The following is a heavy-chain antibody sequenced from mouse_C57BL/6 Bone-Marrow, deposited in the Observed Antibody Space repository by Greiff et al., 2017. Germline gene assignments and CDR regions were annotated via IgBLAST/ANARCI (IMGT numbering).Heavy chain of an antibody. CDR3: SGEYYSGSSYAMDY. V-gene: IGHV1-12*01. CDR2: IYPGNGDT. J-gene: IGHJ4*01. Sequence: QVQLKQSGAELVRPGASVKMSCKASGYTFTSYNMHWVKQTPRQGLEWIGAIYPGNGDTYYNQKFKGKATLTVAQSSSTAYMQLSSLTSEDSAVYFCSGEYYSGSSYAMDYWGQGTSVTVSS. CDR1: GYTFTSYN. D-gene: IGHD1-1*01.